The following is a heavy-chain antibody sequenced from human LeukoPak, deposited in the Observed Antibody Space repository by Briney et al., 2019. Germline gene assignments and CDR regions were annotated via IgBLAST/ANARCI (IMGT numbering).Heavy chain of an antibody. CDR2: INSDGSST. Sequence: PGGSLRLSCAAPGFTFSSYWMHWVRHAPGKGLVWVSRINSDGSSTSYADSVRGRFTISRDNAKNTLYLQMNSLRAEDTAVYYCAREDGERYYYYRMDVWGQGTTVTVSS. CDR1: GFTFSSYW. J-gene: IGHJ6*02. V-gene: IGHV3-74*01. CDR3: AREDGERYYYYRMDV. D-gene: IGHD4-17*01.